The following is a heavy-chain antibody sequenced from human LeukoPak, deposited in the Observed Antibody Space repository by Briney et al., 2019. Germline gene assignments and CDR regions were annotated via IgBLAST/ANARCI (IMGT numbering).Heavy chain of an antibody. CDR1: GFNFSSYW. Sequence: PGGSLRLSCAASGFNFSSYWMHWVRQAPGKGLVWVSGISSDGSSPRYADSVKGRCTISRDNAKSTLYLQMNGLRAEDTAVYYCARGGAPTGVTVPTAVYWYFDLWGRGTLVTVSS. V-gene: IGHV3-74*01. CDR3: ARGGAPTGVTVPTAVYWYFDL. D-gene: IGHD1-7*01. CDR2: ISSDGSSP. J-gene: IGHJ2*01.